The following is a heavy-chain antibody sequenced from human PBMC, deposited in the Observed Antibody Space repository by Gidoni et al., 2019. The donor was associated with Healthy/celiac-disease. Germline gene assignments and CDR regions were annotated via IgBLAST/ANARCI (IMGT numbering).Heavy chain of an antibody. J-gene: IGHJ4*02. CDR1: GFTFGDYA. D-gene: IGHD3-10*01. Sequence: EVQLVESGGGLVQPGRSLRLSCTASGFTFGDYAMSWFRQAPGKGLEWVGFIRSKAYGGTTEYAASVKGRFTISRDDSKSIAYLQMNSLKTEDTAVYYCTRDHEYGSGIYYFDYWGQGTLVTVSS. CDR2: IRSKAYGGTT. V-gene: IGHV3-49*03. CDR3: TRDHEYGSGIYYFDY.